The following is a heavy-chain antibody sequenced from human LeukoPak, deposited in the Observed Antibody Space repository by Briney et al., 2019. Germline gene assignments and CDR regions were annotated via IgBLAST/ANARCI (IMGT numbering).Heavy chain of an antibody. CDR1: GGSINNYH. CDR3: ARGPDDFDY. Sequence: SETLSLTCTVSGGSINNYHWSWIRQPPGEGLEWIGYIYYSGSTRYNPSLKSRVTISVDTSKNQFSLKLSSVSAADTAVYYCARGPDDFDYWGQGSLVTVSS. D-gene: IGHD5-24*01. J-gene: IGHJ4*02. V-gene: IGHV4-59*01. CDR2: IYYSGST.